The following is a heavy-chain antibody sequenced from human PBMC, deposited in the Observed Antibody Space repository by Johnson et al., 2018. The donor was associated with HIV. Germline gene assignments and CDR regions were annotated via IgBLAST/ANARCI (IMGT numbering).Heavy chain of an antibody. Sequence: QMQLVESGGGVVQPGRSLRLSCAASGFTFNNYGMHWVRQAPGKGLEWVAVISYDGSNKYYADSLKGRFTISRDNSKNTVYLQMNSLRPEDTAVYYCAKDGGSYGGAFDIWGQGTMVTVSS. V-gene: IGHV3-30*18. CDR1: GFTFNNYG. D-gene: IGHD1-26*01. CDR3: AKDGGSYGGAFDI. CDR2: ISYDGSNK. J-gene: IGHJ3*02.